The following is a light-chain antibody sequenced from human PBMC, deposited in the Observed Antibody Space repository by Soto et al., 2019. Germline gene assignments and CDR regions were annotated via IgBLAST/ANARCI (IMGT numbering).Light chain of an antibody. CDR3: QESNTTPLT. CDR1: QSISSY. Sequence: DIQMTRSPSSLYASVGDRVTITCRASQSISSYLNWYQQKPGRAPKLLIYAASSLESGVPSRFSGSGSGTEFTLTIRSLQPEDFATYYCQESNTTPLTFGGGTKVDIK. V-gene: IGKV1-39*01. J-gene: IGKJ4*01. CDR2: AAS.